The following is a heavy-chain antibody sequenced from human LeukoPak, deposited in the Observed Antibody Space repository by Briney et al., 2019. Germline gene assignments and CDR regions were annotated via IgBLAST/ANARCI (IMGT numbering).Heavy chain of an antibody. CDR3: ARVISSSWYHHDH. CDR2: ITPYYGNT. Sequence: ASVKVSCKASDYTFTSYGITWVRQAPGQGLEWMGWITPYYGNTNYAQKFQGRVAMTTDTSTSTAYMELRSLRFDDTAFYYCARVISSSWYHHDHWGQGTLVTVSS. V-gene: IGHV1-18*01. D-gene: IGHD6-13*01. CDR1: DYTFTSYG. J-gene: IGHJ4*02.